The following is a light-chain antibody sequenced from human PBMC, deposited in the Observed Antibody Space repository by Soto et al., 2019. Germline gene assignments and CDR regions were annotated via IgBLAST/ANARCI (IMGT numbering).Light chain of an antibody. CDR3: QQYGSSRWT. J-gene: IGKJ1*01. V-gene: IGKV3-20*01. Sequence: EIVLTQSPDTLSLFPGERATLSCRASQSVSSTYLAWYQQKPGQAPRPLISAASSRAIGTSDSFSGSGSGADFTFTISRLEPEDFAVYYCQQYGSSRWTVGQGTKVDIK. CDR1: QSVSSTY. CDR2: AAS.